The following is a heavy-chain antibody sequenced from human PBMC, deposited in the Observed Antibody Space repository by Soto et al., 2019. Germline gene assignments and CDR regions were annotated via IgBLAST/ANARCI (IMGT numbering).Heavy chain of an antibody. CDR3: ARRERYYGSPGWFDP. CDR1: VGSISSFTYY. D-gene: IGHD3-10*01. J-gene: IGHJ5*02. Sequence: PSETLSLTCSVSVGSISSFTYYWGWIRQPPGKGLEWIGTVYYNENTYYNPSLKSRVTITVDTAKNQFSLNLRSVTAADTAMYFCARRERYYGSPGWFDPWGPGTLVTVSS. V-gene: IGHV4-39*01. CDR2: VYYNENT.